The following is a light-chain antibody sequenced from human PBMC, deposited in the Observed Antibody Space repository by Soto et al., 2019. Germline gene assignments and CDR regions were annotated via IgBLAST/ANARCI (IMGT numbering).Light chain of an antibody. CDR2: GES. Sequence: EIVLTQSPGTLSLSPGERATLSCRASQSVSSSYLAWYQQKPGQAPRLLIYGESSRATGIPDRFSGSGSGTDLTLTISRLEPEDFAVYYCQKYGSSPWTCGQGTKVDIK. CDR3: QKYGSSPWT. CDR1: QSVSSSY. J-gene: IGKJ1*01. V-gene: IGKV3-20*01.